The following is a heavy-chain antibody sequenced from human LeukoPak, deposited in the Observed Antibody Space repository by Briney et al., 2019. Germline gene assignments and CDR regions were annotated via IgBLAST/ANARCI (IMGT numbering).Heavy chain of an antibody. CDR1: GGSISGRSYS. D-gene: IGHD4-17*01. V-gene: IGHV4-39*01. CDR2: IYASGTT. Sequence: SETLSLTCTVSGGSISGRSYSWGWIRQPPGKGLEWIGQIYASGTTEYNPSLQSRVTISVDTSKNQFSLKLSSVTAADTAVYYCASRVMTTWGQGTLVTVSP. CDR3: ASRVMTT. J-gene: IGHJ4*02.